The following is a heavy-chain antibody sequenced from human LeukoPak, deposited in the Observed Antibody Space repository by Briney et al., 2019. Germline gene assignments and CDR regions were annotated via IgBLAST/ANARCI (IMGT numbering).Heavy chain of an antibody. D-gene: IGHD1-14*01. J-gene: IGHJ4*02. CDR1: GGTFSSYA. CDR2: ITPILGIA. V-gene: IGHV1-69*04. Sequence: SVKVSCKASGGTFSSYAISWVRQAPGQGLEWMGRITPILGIANYAQKFQGRVTITADKSTSTAYMELSSLRSEDTAVYYCARVTAEEGSDYWGQGTLVTVSS. CDR3: ARVTAEEGSDY.